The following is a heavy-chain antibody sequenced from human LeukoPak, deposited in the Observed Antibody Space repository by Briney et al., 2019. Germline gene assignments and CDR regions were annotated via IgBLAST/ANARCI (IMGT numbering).Heavy chain of an antibody. CDR1: GFTFSSYA. D-gene: IGHD2-8*02. CDR2: VSVSGGRT. CDR3: AKEVCTGGSCPYNFDS. J-gene: IGHJ4*02. V-gene: IGHV3-23*01. Sequence: PGGSLRLSCAASGFTFSSYAMSWVRQAPGKGLEWVSGVSVSGGRTFSADSVKGRFTISRDNPKNTLFLQMNSLRAEDTAVYYCAKEVCTGGSCPYNFDSWGQGTLVTVSS.